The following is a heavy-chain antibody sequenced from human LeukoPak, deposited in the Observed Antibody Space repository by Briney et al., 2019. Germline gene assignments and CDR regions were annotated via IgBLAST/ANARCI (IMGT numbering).Heavy chain of an antibody. V-gene: IGHV4-38-2*02. CDR3: TRVTNSNYEGDAFDI. Sequence: SETLSLTCTVSGYSISSGYYWGWIRQPPGKGLEWIGSIYHSGSTYYNPSLKSRVTISVDTSKNQFSLKLSSVTAADTAFYYCTRVTNSNYEGDAFDIWGQGTMVTVSS. J-gene: IGHJ3*02. CDR1: GYSISSGYY. CDR2: IYHSGST. D-gene: IGHD4-11*01.